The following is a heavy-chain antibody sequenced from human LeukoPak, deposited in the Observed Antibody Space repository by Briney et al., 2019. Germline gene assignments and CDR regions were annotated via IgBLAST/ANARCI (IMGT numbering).Heavy chain of an antibody. CDR1: GGSFSSYY. CDR2: IYYSGST. Sequence: SDTLSLTCAVYGGSFSSYYWGWIRQPPGKGLEWIGSIYYSGSTYYNPSLKSRVTISVDTSKNQLSLKLSSVTAADTAVYCCASARTSSRSWFTFDYWGQGILVTVSS. D-gene: IGHD6-13*01. J-gene: IGHJ4*02. V-gene: IGHV4-39*01. CDR3: ASARTSSRSWFTFDY.